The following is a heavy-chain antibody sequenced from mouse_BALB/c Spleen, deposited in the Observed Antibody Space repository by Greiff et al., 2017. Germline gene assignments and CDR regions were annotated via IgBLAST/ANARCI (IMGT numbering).Heavy chain of an antibody. CDR2: ISSGGSYT. V-gene: IGHV5-9-3*01. Sequence: EVQGVESGGGLVKPGGSLKLSCAASGFTFSSYAMSWVRQTPEKRLEWVATISSGGSYTYYPDSVKGRFTISRDNAKNTLYLQMSSLRSEDTAMYYCASLITTDWYFDVWGAGTTVTVSS. J-gene: IGHJ1*01. CDR1: GFTFSSYA. CDR3: ASLITTDWYFDV. D-gene: IGHD1-1*01.